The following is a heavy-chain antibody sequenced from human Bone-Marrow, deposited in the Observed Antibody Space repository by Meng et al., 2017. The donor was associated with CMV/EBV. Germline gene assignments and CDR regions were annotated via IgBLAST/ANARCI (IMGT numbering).Heavy chain of an antibody. V-gene: IGHV1-69*05. CDR1: GGTFSSYA. Sequence: SVKVSCKASGGTFSSYAISWVRQAPGQGLEWMGGIIPIFGTANYAQKFQGRVTITTDESTSTAYMELSSLRSEDTAVYYCARMWSLENSNVNWFDPWGQGTLVTVSS. D-gene: IGHD2/OR15-2a*01. CDR2: IIPIFGTA. J-gene: IGHJ5*02. CDR3: ARMWSLENSNVNWFDP.